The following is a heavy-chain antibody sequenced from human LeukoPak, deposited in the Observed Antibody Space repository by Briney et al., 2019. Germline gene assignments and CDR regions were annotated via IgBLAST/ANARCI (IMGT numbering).Heavy chain of an antibody. CDR3: ARDPLPTAMEFDY. CDR2: INPDSGGT. J-gene: IGHJ4*02. V-gene: IGHV1-2*02. D-gene: IGHD5-18*01. CDR1: GYTFTDYY. Sequence: ASVKVSCKASGYTFTDYYIQWVRLAPGQGLEWMGWINPDSGGTDFAQKFQGRVTMTRDTSISTAYMELSTLRSDDTAVYYCARDPLPTAMEFDYWGQGTLVTVSS.